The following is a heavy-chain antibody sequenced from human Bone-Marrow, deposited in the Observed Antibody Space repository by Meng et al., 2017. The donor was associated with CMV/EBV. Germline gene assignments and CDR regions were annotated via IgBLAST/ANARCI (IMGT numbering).Heavy chain of an antibody. J-gene: IGHJ5*02. CDR3: ARGSYGRA. Sequence: QRPQPGGGAGQLAPSGTLSLTCSVYGGSCSGIYWPRIRPPQGKGLVWSGENNHSDSTHYNPSLKRLVTTTEDTSKNQYSLKRSSVTAADTAVYYCARGSYGRAWGQGTLVTVSS. CDR1: GGSCSGIY. CDR2: NNHSDST. V-gene: IGHV4-34*01. D-gene: IGHD4-17*01.